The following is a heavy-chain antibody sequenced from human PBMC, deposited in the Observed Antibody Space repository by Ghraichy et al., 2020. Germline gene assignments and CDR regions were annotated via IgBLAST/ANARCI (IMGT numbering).Heavy chain of an antibody. CDR2: IRGGGGVT. CDR3: AKTMASFGNDGLNV. Sequence: GESLNISCAASGFSFSNHAMTWVRQAPGKGLEWVSIIRGGGGVTFYADSVEGRFTISRDNSKNTLYLQMNSLRAEDTAVYYYAKTMASFGNDGLNVWGQGTTVTVSS. D-gene: IGHD1-1*01. CDR1: GFSFSNHA. V-gene: IGHV3-23*01. J-gene: IGHJ6*02.